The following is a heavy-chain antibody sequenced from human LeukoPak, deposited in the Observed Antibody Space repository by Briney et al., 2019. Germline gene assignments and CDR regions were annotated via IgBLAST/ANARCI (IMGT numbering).Heavy chain of an antibody. CDR2: IYYSGNT. D-gene: IGHD3-10*01. J-gene: IGHJ6*03. CDR3: AMYYYGSGSPPSHYYYYYMDV. CDR1: GVSISSSNSY. Sequence: PSETLSLTCTVSGVSISSSNSYWGWIRQPPGKGLEWIGSIYYSGNTYYNPSLKSRVTISVDTSKNQFSLKLSSVTAADTAVYYCAMYYYGSGSPPSHYYYYYMDVWGKGTTVTISS. V-gene: IGHV4-39*07.